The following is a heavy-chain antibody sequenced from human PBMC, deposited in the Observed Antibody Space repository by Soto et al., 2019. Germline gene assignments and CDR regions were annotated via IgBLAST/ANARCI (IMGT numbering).Heavy chain of an antibody. D-gene: IGHD3-3*01. CDR2: ISSSSSYI. V-gene: IGHV3-21*01. J-gene: IGHJ6*02. Sequence: GGSLRLSCAASGFTFSSYSMNWVRQAPGKGLEWVSSISSSSSYIYYADSVKGRFTISRDNAKNSLYLQMNSLRAEDTAVYNWARDGVPIFGVVIAYGMDVWGQGTMVTVSS. CDR3: ARDGVPIFGVVIAYGMDV. CDR1: GFTFSSYS.